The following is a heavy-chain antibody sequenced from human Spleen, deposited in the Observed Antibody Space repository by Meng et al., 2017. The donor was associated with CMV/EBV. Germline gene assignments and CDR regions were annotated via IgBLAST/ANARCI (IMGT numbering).Heavy chain of an antibody. CDR1: ISSSHW. Sequence: ISSSHWWSWVRQPPGKGLEWIGEIYHSGSTNYNPSLKSRVTISVDRSKNQFSLKLSSVTAADTAVYYCARGTMIIAAAGTFNWFDPWGQGTLVTVSS. CDR3: ARGTMIIAAAGTFNWFDP. CDR2: IYHSGST. V-gene: IGHV4-4*02. J-gene: IGHJ5*02. D-gene: IGHD6-13*01.